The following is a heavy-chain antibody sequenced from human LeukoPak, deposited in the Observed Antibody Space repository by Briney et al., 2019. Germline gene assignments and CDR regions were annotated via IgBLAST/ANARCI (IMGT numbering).Heavy chain of an antibody. D-gene: IGHD3-22*01. CDR1: GDSVSSNSAA. CDR3: ARDRSSYYYDSSGPSDAFDI. CDR2: TYYRSKWYN. V-gene: IGHV6-1*01. J-gene: IGHJ3*02. Sequence: SQTLSLTCAISGDSVSSNSAAWNWIRQSPSRGLEWLGRTYYRSKWYNDYAVSVKSRITINPDTSKNQFSLQLNSVTPEDTAVYYCARDRSSYYYDSSGPSDAFDIWGQGTMVTVSS.